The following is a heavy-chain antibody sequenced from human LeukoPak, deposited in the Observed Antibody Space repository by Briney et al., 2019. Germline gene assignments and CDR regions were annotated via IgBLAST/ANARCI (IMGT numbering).Heavy chain of an antibody. CDR3: ARSGSYWSNWFDP. V-gene: IGHV3-30-3*01. CDR1: GFTFSSYA. Sequence: GGSLRLSCAASGFTFSSYAVHWVRQAPGKGLEWVAVISYDGSNTYYADSVKGRITISRDNAKNTLYLQMNSLSAEDTAVYYCARSGSYWSNWFDPWGQGTLVTVSS. CDR2: ISYDGSNT. D-gene: IGHD1-26*01. J-gene: IGHJ5*02.